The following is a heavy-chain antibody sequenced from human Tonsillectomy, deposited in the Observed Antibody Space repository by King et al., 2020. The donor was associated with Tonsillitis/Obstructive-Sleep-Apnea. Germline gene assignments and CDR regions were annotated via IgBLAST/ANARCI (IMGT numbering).Heavy chain of an antibody. CDR1: GFTVSSNY. J-gene: IGHJ4*02. CDR2: IYSGGST. CDR3: ARENCIGGVCRTGRSIDY. V-gene: IGHV3-66*01. Sequence: VQLVESGGGLVQPGGSLRLSCSASGFTVSSNYVSWVRQAPGKGLEWVSVIYSGGSTYYADSVKGRFTISRDNSKNTLYLQMNSLRAEDTAVYYCARENCIGGVCRTGRSIDYWGQGTLVTVSS. D-gene: IGHD2-8*02.